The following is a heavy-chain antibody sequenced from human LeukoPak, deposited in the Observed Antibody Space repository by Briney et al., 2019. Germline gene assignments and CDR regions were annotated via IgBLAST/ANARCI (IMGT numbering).Heavy chain of an antibody. CDR2: IWYDGSNK. CDR3: ARDFSTSWEPGY. V-gene: IGHV3-33*01. D-gene: IGHD2-2*01. CDR1: GFPFSSYG. J-gene: IGHJ4*02. Sequence: PGRSLRLSCAASGFPFSSYGMHWVRQAPGKGLEWVAVIWYDGSNKYYADSVKGRFTISRDNSKNTLYLQTNSLRAEDTAVYYCARDFSTSWEPGYWGQGTLVIVSS.